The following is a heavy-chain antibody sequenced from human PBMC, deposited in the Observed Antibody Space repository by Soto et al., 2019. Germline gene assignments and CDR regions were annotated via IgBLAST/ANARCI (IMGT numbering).Heavy chain of an antibody. Sequence: GGSLRLSCAASGFTFSDYYMSWIRQAPGKGLEWVSYISSSSSYTNYADSVKGRFTISRDNAKNSLYLQMNSLGAEDTAVYYCAREDSSRNYYYYGMDVWGQGTTVTVSS. CDR3: AREDSSRNYYYYGMDV. V-gene: IGHV3-11*05. D-gene: IGHD6-13*01. CDR2: ISSSSSYT. CDR1: GFTFSDYY. J-gene: IGHJ6*02.